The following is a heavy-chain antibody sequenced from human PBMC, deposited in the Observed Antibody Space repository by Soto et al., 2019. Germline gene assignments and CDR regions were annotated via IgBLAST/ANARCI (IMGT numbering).Heavy chain of an antibody. V-gene: IGHV4-39*01. CDR3: ARQITQIRWFDP. Sequence: SETLSLTCTVSGGSISSSSYYWGWIRQPPGKGLEWIGSIYYSGSTYYNPSLKSRVTISVDTSKNQFSLKLSSVTAADTAVYYCARQITQIRWFDPWGQRTLLAVSS. CDR1: GGSISSSSYY. J-gene: IGHJ5*02. D-gene: IGHD1-20*01. CDR2: IYYSGST.